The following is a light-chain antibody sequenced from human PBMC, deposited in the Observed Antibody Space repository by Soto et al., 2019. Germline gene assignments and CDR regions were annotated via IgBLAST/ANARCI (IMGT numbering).Light chain of an antibody. V-gene: IGLV1-40*01. J-gene: IGLJ2*01. CDR3: QSYDSSLSGPVV. Sequence: QSVLTQPPSVSGAPGQRVTISCTGSSSNIGAGYDVHWYHQLPGTAPKLLIYGNSNRPSGVPDRFSGSKSGTSASLAITGFQAEDEADYYCQSYDSSLSGPVVFGGGTKLTVL. CDR2: GNS. CDR1: SSNIGAGYD.